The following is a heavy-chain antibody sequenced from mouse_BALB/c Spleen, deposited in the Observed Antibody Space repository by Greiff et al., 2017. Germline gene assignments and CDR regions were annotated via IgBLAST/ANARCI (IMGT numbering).Heavy chain of an antibody. Sequence: EVQLQQSGAELVRPGALVKLSCKASGFHIKDYYMHWVKQRPEQGLEWIGWIDPENGNTIYDPKFQGKASITADTSSNTAYLQLSSLTSEDTAVYYCARSTMITTSDYFDYWGQGTTLTVSS. CDR3: ARSTMITTSDYFDY. CDR2: IDPENGNT. V-gene: IGHV14-1*02. CDR1: GFHIKDYY. J-gene: IGHJ2*01. D-gene: IGHD2-4*01.